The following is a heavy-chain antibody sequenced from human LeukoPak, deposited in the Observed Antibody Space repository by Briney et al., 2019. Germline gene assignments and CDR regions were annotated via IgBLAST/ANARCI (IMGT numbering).Heavy chain of an antibody. CDR2: IRSDGSNK. CDR3: AELGITMIGGV. D-gene: IGHD3-10*02. CDR1: GFTFSSYW. V-gene: IGHV3-30*02. J-gene: IGHJ6*04. Sequence: PGGSLRLSCAASGFTFSSYWMHWVRQAPGKGLEWVTFIRSDGSNKYYADSVKGRFTISRDNAKNSLYLQMNSLRAEDTAVYYCAELGITMIGGVWGKGTTVTISS.